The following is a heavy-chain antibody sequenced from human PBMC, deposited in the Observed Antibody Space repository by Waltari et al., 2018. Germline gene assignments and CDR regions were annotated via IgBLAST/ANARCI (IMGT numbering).Heavy chain of an antibody. D-gene: IGHD7-27*01. V-gene: IGHV1-2*02. CDR1: GYTFTGYY. CDR3: AARNWVNVGAFDY. CDR2: INPNSGGT. Sequence: QVQLVQSGAEVKKPGASVKVSCKASGYTFTGYYMHWVRQAPGQGLEWMGWINPNSGGTNDAQKFQGRVTMTRDTSISTAYMELSRLRSDDTAVYYCAARNWVNVGAFDYWGQGTLVTVSS. J-gene: IGHJ4*02.